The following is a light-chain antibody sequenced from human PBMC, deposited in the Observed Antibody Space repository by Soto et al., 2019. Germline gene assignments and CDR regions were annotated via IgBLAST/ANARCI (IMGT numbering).Light chain of an antibody. V-gene: IGKV1-39*01. CDR2: AAS. Sequence: DIQMTQSPSSLSASVGDRVTITCRASESISSHLNWYQQKSGRAPQLLIHAASTLQTGVPSRFSGSGSGTDFTLTIGSLQPEDFETYYCQQSYSVPITFGQGTRLEIK. CDR3: QQSYSVPIT. J-gene: IGKJ5*01. CDR1: ESISSH.